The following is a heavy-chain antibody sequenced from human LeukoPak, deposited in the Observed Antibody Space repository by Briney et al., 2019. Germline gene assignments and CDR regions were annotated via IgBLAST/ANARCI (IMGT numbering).Heavy chain of an antibody. D-gene: IGHD2-2*01. J-gene: IGHJ6*02. CDR1: GYTFTGYY. Sequence: GASVKVSCKASGYTFTGYYMHWVRQAPGQGLEWMGWINPNSGGTNYAQKFQGRVTMTRDTSISTAYMELSRLRSDDTAVYYCARDIVVVPAPMLGDYYGMDVWGQGTTVTVSS. V-gene: IGHV1-2*02. CDR3: ARDIVVVPAPMLGDYYGMDV. CDR2: INPNSGGT.